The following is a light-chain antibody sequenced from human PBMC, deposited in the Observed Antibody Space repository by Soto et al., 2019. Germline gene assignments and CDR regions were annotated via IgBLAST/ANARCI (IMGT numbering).Light chain of an antibody. Sequence: QSVLTQPPSASGTPGQRVTISCSGSSSNIGSSYVYWYQQLPGTAPKLVIFRNNQRPSGVPDRFSGSKSGTSASLAISGLRSEDEADYYSAGWDASLSGHVVFGGGTKVTVL. CDR2: RNN. V-gene: IGLV1-47*01. CDR1: SSNIGSSY. J-gene: IGLJ2*01. CDR3: AGWDASLSGHVV.